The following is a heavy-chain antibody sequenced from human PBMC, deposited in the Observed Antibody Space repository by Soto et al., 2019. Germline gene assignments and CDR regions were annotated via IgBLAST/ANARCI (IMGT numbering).Heavy chain of an antibody. CDR1: GYPLTAYY. J-gene: IGHJ5*02. V-gene: IGHV1-46*01. Sequence: ASVKVSWNASGYPLTAYYIHWILQAPGQGLQWMGRVNPSVNSTTYAEKFQGRVTLTWDTSTSTVFLEMISLRSEDSALYYCARGPPRGAYTTHFDHWGQGSLVTVSS. CDR2: VNPSVNST. CDR3: ARGPPRGAYTTHFDH. D-gene: IGHD1-1*01.